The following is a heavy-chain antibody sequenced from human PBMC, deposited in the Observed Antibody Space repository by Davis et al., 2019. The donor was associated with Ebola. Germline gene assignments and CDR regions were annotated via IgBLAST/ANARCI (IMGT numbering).Heavy chain of an antibody. Sequence: ASVKVSCKASGYTFTSYGITWVRQAPGQGLEWMGWINPHNGNTNYAQNVQGRVTMTTDTSTTTAYMEVGSLRSGDTAVYYCARAQFPTTSDHWGQGTLVTVSS. CDR1: GYTFTSYG. D-gene: IGHD1-1*01. CDR3: ARAQFPTTSDH. V-gene: IGHV1-18*04. J-gene: IGHJ4*02. CDR2: INPHNGNT.